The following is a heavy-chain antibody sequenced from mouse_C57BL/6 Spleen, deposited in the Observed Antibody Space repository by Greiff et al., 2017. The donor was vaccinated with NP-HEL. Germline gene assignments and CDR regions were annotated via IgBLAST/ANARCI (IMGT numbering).Heavy chain of an antibody. CDR3: ARSGLLFAY. CDR1: GYTFTSYW. V-gene: IGHV1-69*01. J-gene: IGHJ3*01. Sequence: QVQLQQPGAELVMPGASVKLSCKASGYTFTSYWMHWVKQRPGQGLEWIGEIDPSDSYTNYNQKFKGKSTLTVDKSSSTAYMQLSSLTSEDSAVYYCARSGLLFAYWVQGTLVTVSA. CDR2: IDPSDSYT. D-gene: IGHD3-1*01.